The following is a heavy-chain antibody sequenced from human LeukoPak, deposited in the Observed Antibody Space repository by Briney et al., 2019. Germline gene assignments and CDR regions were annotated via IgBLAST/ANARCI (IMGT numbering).Heavy chain of an antibody. V-gene: IGHV4-59*01. J-gene: IGHJ6*03. Sequence: SETLSLTCTVSGGSISSYYWSWIRQPPGKGLEWIGYIYYSGSANYNPSLKSRVTISADTSKKQFSLKLRSVTAADTAVYYCARPEQRDPPPPPRGYYYMDVWGKGTTVTVSS. D-gene: IGHD1/OR15-1a*01. CDR2: IYYSGSA. CDR1: GGSISSYY. CDR3: ARPEQRDPPPPPRGYYYMDV.